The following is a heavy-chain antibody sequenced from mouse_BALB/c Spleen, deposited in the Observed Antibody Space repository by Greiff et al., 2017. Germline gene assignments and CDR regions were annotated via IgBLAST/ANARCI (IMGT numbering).Heavy chain of an antibody. CDR3: ARWGTYYAMDY. J-gene: IGHJ4*01. CDR2: IDPENGNT. V-gene: IGHV14-1*02. D-gene: IGHD3-3*01. Sequence: VQLKESGAELVRPGALVKLSCKASGFNIKDYYMHWVKQRPEQGLEWIGWIDPENGNTIYDPKFQGKASITADTSSNTAYLQLSSLTSEDTAVYYCARWGTYYAMDYWGQGTSVTVSS. CDR1: GFNIKDYY.